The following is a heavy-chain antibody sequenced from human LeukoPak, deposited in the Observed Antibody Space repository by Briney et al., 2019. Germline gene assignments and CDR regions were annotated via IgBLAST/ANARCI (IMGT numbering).Heavy chain of an antibody. CDR3: AKSSRRGSGSYSRFDY. D-gene: IGHD3-10*01. CDR2: INCSGGST. J-gene: IGHJ4*02. Sequence: ASVKVSCKASGYTFTSYYIHWVRQAPGQGLEWMGIINCSGGSTSYTQKFQGRVTLTRDMSTSTVYMELSSLRSEDTAVYYCAKSSRRGSGSYSRFDYWGQGTLVTVSS. V-gene: IGHV1-46*01. CDR1: GYTFTSYY.